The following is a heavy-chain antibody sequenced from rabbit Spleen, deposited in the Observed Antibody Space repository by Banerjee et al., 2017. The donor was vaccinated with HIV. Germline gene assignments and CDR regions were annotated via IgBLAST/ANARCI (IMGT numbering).Heavy chain of an antibody. CDR3: ARDLDGVIGWNFGW. CDR1: GFSFSSRYY. CDR2: IYSGSSGDT. V-gene: IGHV1S40*01. Sequence: QSLEESGGDLVKPGASLTLTCTASGFSFSSRYYMCWVRQAPGKGLEWIACIYSGSSGDTYYASWAKGRFTISKPSSTTVTLQMTSLTAVDTATYFCARDLDGVIGWNFGWWGPGTLVTVS. D-gene: IGHD1-1*01. J-gene: IGHJ4*01.